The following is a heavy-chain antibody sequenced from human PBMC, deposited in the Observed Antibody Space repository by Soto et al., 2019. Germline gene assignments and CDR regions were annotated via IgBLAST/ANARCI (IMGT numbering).Heavy chain of an antibody. CDR3: ARAPVYYDFWSGYYTTYAEYFQH. D-gene: IGHD3-3*01. V-gene: IGHV3-11*01. J-gene: IGHJ1*01. Sequence: GGSLRLSCAASGFTFSDYYMSWIRQAPGKGLEWVSYISSSGSTIYYADSVKGRFTISRDNAKNSLYLEMNSLRAEDTAVYYCARAPVYYDFWSGYYTTYAEYFQHWGQGTLVTVSS. CDR2: ISSSGSTI. CDR1: GFTFSDYY.